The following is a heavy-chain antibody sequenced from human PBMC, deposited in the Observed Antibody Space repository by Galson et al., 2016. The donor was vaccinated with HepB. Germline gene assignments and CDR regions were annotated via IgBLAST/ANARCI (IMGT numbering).Heavy chain of an antibody. J-gene: IGHJ5*01. CDR3: AAGRGTAGGFTLDS. V-gene: IGHV4-4*02. D-gene: IGHD1-14*01. CDR1: GDSISSGYW. CDR2: IFPSGNI. Sequence: SETLSLTCTVSGDSISSGYWWTWIRQAPGEGLDWIGEIFPSGNINYKSSLAGRISISTDRSLNQLSLLVTSVTAGDTAVYFCAAGRGTAGGFTLDSWGQGTLVTVSS.